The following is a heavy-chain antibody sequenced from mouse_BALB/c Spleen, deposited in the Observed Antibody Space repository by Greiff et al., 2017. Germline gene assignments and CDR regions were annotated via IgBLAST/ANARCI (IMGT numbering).Heavy chain of an antibody. CDR1: GYTFTDYW. CDR3: ARSIFYSPLDY. Sequence: QVQLKQPGAELVMPGASVKMSCKASGYTFTDYWMHWVKQRPGQGLEWIGAIDTSDSYTSYNQKFKGKATLTVDESSSTAYMQLSSLTSEDSAVYYCARSIFYSPLDYWGQGTTLTVSS. J-gene: IGHJ2*01. CDR2: IDTSDSYT. D-gene: IGHD1-1*01. V-gene: IGHV1-69*01.